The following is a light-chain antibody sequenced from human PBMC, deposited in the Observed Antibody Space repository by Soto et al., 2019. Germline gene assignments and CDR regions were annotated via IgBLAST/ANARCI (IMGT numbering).Light chain of an antibody. CDR3: QQYGSSIT. V-gene: IGKV1-33*01. CDR2: VAS. Sequence: DIQMTQSPSSLSASVGDRVTITCQASQDISNHLNWYQQKPGKAPKLLIYVASNLDTGVPSRFSGSGSGTEFTLTISRLEPEDFAVYYCQQYGSSITFGQGTRLEIK. CDR1: QDISNH. J-gene: IGKJ5*01.